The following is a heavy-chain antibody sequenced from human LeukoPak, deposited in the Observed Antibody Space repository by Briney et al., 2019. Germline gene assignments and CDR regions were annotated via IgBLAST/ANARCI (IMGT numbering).Heavy chain of an antibody. CDR3: ARLYDYVWGSYRSPYYYDSSGYYQAGLGFDP. J-gene: IGHJ5*02. D-gene: IGHD3-16*02. Sequence: SETLSLTCTVSDGSISSYYWSLIRQPPGKGLEWIGYIYYSGSTNYNPSLKSRVTISVDTSKNQFSLKLSSVTAADTAVYYCARLYDYVWGSYRSPYYYDSSGYYQAGLGFDPWGQGTLVTVSS. CDR2: IYYSGST. V-gene: IGHV4-59*08. CDR1: DGSISSYY.